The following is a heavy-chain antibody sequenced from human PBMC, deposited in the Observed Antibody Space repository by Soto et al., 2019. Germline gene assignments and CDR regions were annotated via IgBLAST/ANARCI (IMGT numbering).Heavy chain of an antibody. J-gene: IGHJ5*02. Sequence: PGGSLRLSCAASGFTFSSYAMSWVRQAPGKRREGVVAISCSGGSTYYADSVKGRFTISRHNSKNTLYLQMNSLRAEDTAVYYCARRDYDFWWEFDPWGQGTLVTVSS. CDR3: ARRDYDFWWEFDP. D-gene: IGHD3-3*01. CDR1: GFTFSSYA. V-gene: IGHV3-23*01. CDR2: ISCSGGST.